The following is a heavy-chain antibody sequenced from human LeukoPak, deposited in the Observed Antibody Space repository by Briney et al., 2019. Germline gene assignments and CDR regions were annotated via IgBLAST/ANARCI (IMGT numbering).Heavy chain of an antibody. CDR3: ARGGGGRITMVVVVSLDY. V-gene: IGHV3-53*01. J-gene: IGHJ4*02. CDR2: IYSGGST. CDR1: GFTISSNY. D-gene: IGHD3-22*01. Sequence: GGSPRLSCAASGFTISSNYMSWVRQAPGKGLEWVSVIYSGGSTYYADSVKGRFTISRDNSKNTLYLQMNSLRAEDTAVYYCARGGGGRITMVVVVSLDYWGQGTLVTVSS.